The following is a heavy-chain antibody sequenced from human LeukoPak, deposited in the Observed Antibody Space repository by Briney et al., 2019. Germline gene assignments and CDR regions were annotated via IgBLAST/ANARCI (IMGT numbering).Heavy chain of an antibody. Sequence: GGSLRLSCAASGFTFSSYSMSWVRQAPGKGLEWVSYISTRTISYADSVKGRFTISRDNAKNSLYLQMNSLRDEDTAVYFCARDIDWGFDRWGQGTLVTVSS. CDR3: ARDIDWGFDR. CDR2: ISTRTI. D-gene: IGHD3-9*01. J-gene: IGHJ4*02. V-gene: IGHV3-48*02. CDR1: GFTFSSYS.